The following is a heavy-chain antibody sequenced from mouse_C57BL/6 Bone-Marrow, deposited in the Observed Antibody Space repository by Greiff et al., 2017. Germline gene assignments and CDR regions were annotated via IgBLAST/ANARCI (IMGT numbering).Heavy chain of an antibody. CDR1: GFNIKDDY. CDR2: IDPENGDT. CDR3: TRESNSYGY. D-gene: IGHD1-1*01. V-gene: IGHV14-4*01. J-gene: IGHJ2*01. Sequence: EVQLQQSGAELVRPGASVKLSCTASGFNIKDDYMHWVKQRPEQGLEWIGWIDPENGDTEYASKFQGKATITADTSSNTAYLQLNSLTSEDTAVYYCTRESNSYGYWGQGTTLTVSS.